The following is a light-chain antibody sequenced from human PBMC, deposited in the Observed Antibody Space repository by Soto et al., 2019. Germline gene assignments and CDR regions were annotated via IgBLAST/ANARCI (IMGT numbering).Light chain of an antibody. CDR3: QSYGSSLSGSRV. J-gene: IGLJ2*01. CDR1: SSNIGAGYD. Sequence: QPVLTQPPSVSGAPGQRVTISCTGSSSNIGAGYDVHWYQQLPGTAPKLLIYGNSNRPSGVPDRFSGSKSGTSASLAITGLHAEDEADYYCQSYGSSLSGSRVFGGGTKVTVL. V-gene: IGLV1-40*01. CDR2: GNS.